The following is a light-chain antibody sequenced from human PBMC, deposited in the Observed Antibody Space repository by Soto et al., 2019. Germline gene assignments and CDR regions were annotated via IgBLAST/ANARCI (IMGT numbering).Light chain of an antibody. V-gene: IGKV3-20*01. CDR1: QSVSSSY. J-gene: IGKJ1*01. Sequence: EIVLTQSPGTLSLSPGERATLSCRASQSVSSSYLAWYQQKPCQAPRLLIYGASSRATGIPDRFSGSGSGTDFTLTISRLAPEDFAVYYCQQYGTSPWTFRQGTKVEIK. CDR3: QQYGTSPWT. CDR2: GAS.